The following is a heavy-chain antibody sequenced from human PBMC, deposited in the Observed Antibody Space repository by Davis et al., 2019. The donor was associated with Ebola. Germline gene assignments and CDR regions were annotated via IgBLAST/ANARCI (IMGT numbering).Heavy chain of an antibody. Sequence: SVKVSCKASGGTFSSYAISWVRQAPGQGLEWMGGIIPIFGTANYAQKFQGRVTITADESTSTAYMELSSLRSEDTAVYYCARDRSNRDSCSSTSCYAAKDAFDIWGQGTMVTVSS. J-gene: IGHJ3*02. D-gene: IGHD2-2*01. CDR1: GGTFSSYA. CDR3: ARDRSNRDSCSSTSCYAAKDAFDI. V-gene: IGHV1-69*13. CDR2: IIPIFGTA.